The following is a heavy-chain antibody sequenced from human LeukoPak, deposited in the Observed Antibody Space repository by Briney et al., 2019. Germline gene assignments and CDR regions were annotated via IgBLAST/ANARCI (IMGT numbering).Heavy chain of an antibody. J-gene: IGHJ4*02. CDR3: ARNNIGTRTYDY. CDR1: GGSITSYY. V-gene: IGHV4-59*08. Sequence: SETLSLTCTVSGGSITSYYWSWIRQPPGKGLEWIGYIYYSGSTYYNPSLKSRVTISVDTSKNQFSLKLTSVTAADTAVYYCARNNIGTRTYDYWGQGTLVTVSS. CDR2: IYYSGST. D-gene: IGHD1/OR15-1a*01.